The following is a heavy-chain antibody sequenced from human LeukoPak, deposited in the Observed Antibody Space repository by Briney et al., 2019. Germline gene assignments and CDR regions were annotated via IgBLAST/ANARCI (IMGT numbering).Heavy chain of an antibody. V-gene: IGHV3-30*02. D-gene: IGHD3-10*01. Sequence: GRSLRLSCAASGFTFSSYGMHWVRQAPGKGLEWVAFIRYDGSNKYYADSVKGRFTISRDNSKNTLYLQMNSLRAEDTAVYYCAKDPYRDPKSEAGPTYFDYWGQGTLVTVSS. CDR2: IRYDGSNK. CDR1: GFTFSSYG. J-gene: IGHJ4*02. CDR3: AKDPYRDPKSEAGPTYFDY.